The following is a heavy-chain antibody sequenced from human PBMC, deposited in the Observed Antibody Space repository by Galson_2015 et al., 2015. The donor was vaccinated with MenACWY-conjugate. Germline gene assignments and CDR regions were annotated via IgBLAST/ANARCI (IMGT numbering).Heavy chain of an antibody. CDR1: GFTFSNYN. V-gene: IGHV3-21*01. D-gene: IGHD6-19*01. CDR3: ARELAVTGIWCFDL. CDR2: ITSSSTYI. Sequence: SLRLSCAASGFTFSNYNMNWVRQAPGKGLEWVSSITSSSTYIKYADSVKGRFTISRDNTNNLLYLQMNSLRAEDTAVYYCARELAVTGIWCFDLWGRGTLVTVSS. J-gene: IGHJ2*01.